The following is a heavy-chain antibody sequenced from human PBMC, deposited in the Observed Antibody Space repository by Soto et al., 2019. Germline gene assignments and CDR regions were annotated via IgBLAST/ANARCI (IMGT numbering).Heavy chain of an antibody. D-gene: IGHD5-12*01. Sequence: PGGSLRLSCAASGFTFSSYAMSWVRQAPGKELEWVSAISSSGGSTYYADSVKGRFTISRDNSKNTLYLQMNSLRAEDTAVYYCAKEWMPTPYWYFDLWGRGTLVTVSS. CDR3: AKEWMPTPYWYFDL. CDR2: ISSSGGST. V-gene: IGHV3-23*01. CDR1: GFTFSSYA. J-gene: IGHJ2*01.